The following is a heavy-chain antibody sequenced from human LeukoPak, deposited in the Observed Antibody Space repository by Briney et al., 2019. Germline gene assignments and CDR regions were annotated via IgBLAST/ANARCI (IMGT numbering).Heavy chain of an antibody. CDR2: ISGSGGNT. CDR3: AKSDSSGYYSWYFDY. D-gene: IGHD3-22*01. Sequence: GGSLRLSCAASGFTFSNHVMSWVRQAPGKGLEWVSGISGSGGNTYYPDSVKGRFTVSRDNSKNTLYLQMNSLRAEDTAVYSCAKSDSSGYYSWYFDYWGQGTLVTVSS. CDR1: GFTFSNHV. J-gene: IGHJ4*02. V-gene: IGHV3-23*01.